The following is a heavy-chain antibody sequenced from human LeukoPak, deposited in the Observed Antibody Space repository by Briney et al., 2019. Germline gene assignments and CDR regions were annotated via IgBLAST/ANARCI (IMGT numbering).Heavy chain of an antibody. D-gene: IGHD3-16*01. CDR3: ARNVSRGEPGGAFDV. CDR1: GGAISGRRDY. CDR2: IYYSGST. Sequence: SETLSLTCTVSGGAISGRRDYWGWIRQPPGKGLEWIASIYYSGSTHYNPSLKSRVTISVDTSRNQFSLELRTATAADTAMYYCARNVSRGEPGGAFDVWGQGTMVTVSS. J-gene: IGHJ3*01. V-gene: IGHV4-39*01.